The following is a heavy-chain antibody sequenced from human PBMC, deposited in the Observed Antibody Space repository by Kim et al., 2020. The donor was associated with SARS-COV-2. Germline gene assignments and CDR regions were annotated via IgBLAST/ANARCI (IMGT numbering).Heavy chain of an antibody. D-gene: IGHD6-13*01. V-gene: IGHV3-49*03. CDR1: GFTFGDYA. Sequence: GGSLRLSCTASGFTFGDYAMSWFRQAPGKGLEWVGFIRSKAYGGTTEYAASVKGRFTISRDDSKSIAYLQMNSLKTEDTAVYYCTRYSSSLYYYYYGMDVWGQGTTVTVSS. CDR2: IRSKAYGGTT. CDR3: TRYSSSLYYYYYGMDV. J-gene: IGHJ6*02.